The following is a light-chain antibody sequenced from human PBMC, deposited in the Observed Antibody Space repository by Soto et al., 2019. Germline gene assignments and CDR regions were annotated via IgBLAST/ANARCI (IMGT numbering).Light chain of an antibody. V-gene: IGKV3-20*01. CDR2: GAS. CDR3: QHYARSPIT. J-gene: IGKJ4*01. Sequence: EIVLTQSLGTVSLAQGERATLSCRASHSVTSHLAWYQQKPGKARRLLIYGASSRATGTADRFSRSGSGTDFTLTISRLEPEDFAVYYCQHYARSPITFGGGTKVVIE. CDR1: HSVTSH.